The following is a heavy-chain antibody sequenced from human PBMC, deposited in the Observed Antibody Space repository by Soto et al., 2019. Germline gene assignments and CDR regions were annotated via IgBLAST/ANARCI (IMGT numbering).Heavy chain of an antibody. Sequence: PGESLKISCKGSGYSFTSYWITRVRQMPGKGLECMGIIYPGDSDTRYSPSFQGQVTISVDKSINTAYLQWSSLRASDTAMYYCARQIYDSDTGPNFQYYFDSWGQGTPVTVSS. D-gene: IGHD3-22*01. CDR1: GYSFTSYW. V-gene: IGHV5-51*01. J-gene: IGHJ4*02. CDR2: IYPGDSDT. CDR3: ARQIYDSDTGPNFQYYFDS.